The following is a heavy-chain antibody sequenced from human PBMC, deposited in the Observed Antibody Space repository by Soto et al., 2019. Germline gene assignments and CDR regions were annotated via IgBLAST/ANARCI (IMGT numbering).Heavy chain of an antibody. CDR2: INHSGST. J-gene: IGHJ4*02. CDR1: GGSFSGYY. V-gene: IGHV4-34*01. D-gene: IGHD3-10*01. CDR3: ARAPRLLWFGEFPLGY. Sequence: QVQLQQWGAGLLKPSETLSLTCAVYGGSFSGYYWSWIRQPPGKGLEWIGEINHSGSTNYNPSLKARVAITVDTSKHQFALKLSGVAAADTAVYYCARAPRLLWFGEFPLGYRGQGTLVTVSS.